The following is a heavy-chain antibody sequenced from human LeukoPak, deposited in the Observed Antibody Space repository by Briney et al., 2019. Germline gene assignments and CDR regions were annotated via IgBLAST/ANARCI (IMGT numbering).Heavy chain of an antibody. D-gene: IGHD2/OR15-2a*01. CDR2: IYYGGST. CDR1: GGSISSYY. V-gene: IGHV4-59*01. CDR3: ARVVLPLGGAFDI. J-gene: IGHJ3*02. Sequence: SETLSLTCTVSGGSISSYYWSWIRQPPGKGPEWIGYIYYGGSTNYNPSLKSRVAISVDTSKNQFSLKLSSVTAADTAVYYCARVVLPLGGAFDIWGQGTMVTVSS.